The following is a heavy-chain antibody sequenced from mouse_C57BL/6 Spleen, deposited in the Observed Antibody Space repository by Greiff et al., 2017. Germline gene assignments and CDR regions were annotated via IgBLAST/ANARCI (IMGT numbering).Heavy chain of an antibody. Sequence: EVQLQQSGPELVKPGASVKISCKASGYSFTGYYMNWVKQSPEKSLEWIGEINPSTGGTTYNQKFKAKATLTVDKSSSTAYMQLKSLTSEDSAVYYCARIAYNYYGSSFDYWSQGTTLTVSS. CDR2: INPSTGGT. CDR1: GYSFTGYY. J-gene: IGHJ2*01. CDR3: ARIAYNYYGSSFDY. V-gene: IGHV1-42*01. D-gene: IGHD1-1*01.